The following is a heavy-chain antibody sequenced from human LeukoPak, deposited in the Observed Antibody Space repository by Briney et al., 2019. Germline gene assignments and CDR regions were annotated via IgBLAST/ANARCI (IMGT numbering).Heavy chain of an antibody. CDR1: GFTFSSYW. CDR2: ISSSGSTI. V-gene: IGHV3-48*04. CDR3: ARSGYYFDY. J-gene: IGHJ4*02. Sequence: QPGGSLRLSCAASGFTFSSYWMSWVRQAPGKGLEWISYISSSGSTIYYADSVKGRFTISRDNAKNSLYLQMNSLRAEDTAVYYCARSGYYFDYWGQGTLVTVSS. D-gene: IGHD1-26*01.